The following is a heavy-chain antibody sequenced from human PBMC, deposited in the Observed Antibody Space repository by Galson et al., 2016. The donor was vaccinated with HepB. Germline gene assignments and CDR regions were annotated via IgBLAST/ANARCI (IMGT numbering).Heavy chain of an antibody. CDR2: IYYTGRT. D-gene: IGHD1-26*01. CDR3: ARGGAYSADS. Sequence: SETLSLTCNVSGGSIISHYWGWIRQPPGKALEWIGYIYYTGRTTYNPSLKSRSTISLDMSKKSFSLKLNSVTAADTAVYYCARGGAYSADSRGQGTLVTTSS. V-gene: IGHV4-59*11. J-gene: IGHJ4*02. CDR1: GGSIISHY.